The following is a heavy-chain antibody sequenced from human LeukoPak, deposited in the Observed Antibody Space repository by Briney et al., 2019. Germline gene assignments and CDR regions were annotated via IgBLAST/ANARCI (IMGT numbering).Heavy chain of an antibody. V-gene: IGHV3-23*01. CDR2: ISNRDGSST. CDR1: GFSFSDYV. CDR3: TTITVASHFDY. D-gene: IGHD6-19*01. J-gene: IGHJ4*02. Sequence: PGGSLRLSCVGSGFSFSDYVMTWVRQAPGKGLELVSAISNRDGSSTDYADSVKGRFTISRDNSESTLYLQLNSLRAEDTAVYYCTTITVASHFDYWGPGTLVTVSS.